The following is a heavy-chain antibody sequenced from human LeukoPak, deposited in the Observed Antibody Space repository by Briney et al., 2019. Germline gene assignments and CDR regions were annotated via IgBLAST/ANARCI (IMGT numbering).Heavy chain of an antibody. J-gene: IGHJ4*02. V-gene: IGHV1-2*02. Sequence: ASVKVSCKASGYTFTGYYMHWVRQAPGQGLEWMGWTNPNSGGTNYAQKFQGRVTMTRDTSISTAYMELSRLRSDDTAVYYCATTYYYDSSGYLYPYYFDYWGQGTLVTVSS. CDR2: TNPNSGGT. CDR1: GYTFTGYY. CDR3: ATTYYYDSSGYLYPYYFDY. D-gene: IGHD3-22*01.